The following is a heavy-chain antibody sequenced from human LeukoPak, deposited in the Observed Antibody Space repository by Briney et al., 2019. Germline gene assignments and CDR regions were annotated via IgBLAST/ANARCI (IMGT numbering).Heavy chain of an antibody. CDR3: ASTLTTVVSFFGY. D-gene: IGHD4-23*01. V-gene: IGHV3-21*01. Sequence: GGSLRLSCAASGFTFSRYSMNWVRQAPGKGLEWVSSISSSSSYIYYADSVKGRFTISRDNAKNSLYLQMNSLRAEDTAVYYCASTLTTVVSFFGYWGQGTLVTVSS. J-gene: IGHJ4*02. CDR2: ISSSSSYI. CDR1: GFTFSRYS.